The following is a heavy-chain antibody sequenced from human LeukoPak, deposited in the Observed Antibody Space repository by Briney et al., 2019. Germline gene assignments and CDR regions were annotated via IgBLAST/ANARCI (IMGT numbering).Heavy chain of an antibody. Sequence: GGSLRLSCEASGFTLGSFAMYWVRQAPGKGLDWIAGIFGSGGSPHYAGSVKGRFTIPRDNSENTVYLQMNSLRAEDTAVYYCARGPTTVTPGPIDYWGQGTLVTVSS. V-gene: IGHV3-23*01. J-gene: IGHJ4*02. CDR1: GFTLGSFA. CDR3: ARGPTTVTPGPIDY. D-gene: IGHD4-17*01. CDR2: IFGSGGSP.